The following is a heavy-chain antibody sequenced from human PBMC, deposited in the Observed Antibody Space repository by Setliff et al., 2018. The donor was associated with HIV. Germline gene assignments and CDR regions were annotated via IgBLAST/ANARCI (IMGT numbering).Heavy chain of an antibody. J-gene: IGHJ3*02. CDR1: GFTFSSFS. Sequence: PGGSLRLSCAASGFTFSSFSMNWVRQAPGKGLERVSSIDSSSSYIYYADSVKGRFTISRDNAKNSLYLQMNSLRAEDTAVYYCVRARCSGGNCYNAFDIWGQGTMVTVSS. CDR3: VRARCSGGNCYNAFDI. V-gene: IGHV3-21*01. CDR2: IDSSSSYI. D-gene: IGHD2-15*01.